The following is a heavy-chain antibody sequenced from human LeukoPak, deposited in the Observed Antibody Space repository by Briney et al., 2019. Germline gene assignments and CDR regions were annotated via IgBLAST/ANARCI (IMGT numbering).Heavy chain of an antibody. CDR1: GYTFPSYG. CDR3: AGMVEGFGGPDY. D-gene: IGHD3-10*01. CDR2: ISAYNGNT. V-gene: IGHV1-18*01. Sequence: ASVKVSCKASGYTFPSYGFSWVRQAPGQGLEWMGWISAYNGNTNYAQKLQGRVTMTTDTSTSTAYMELRSLRSEDTAVYYCAGMVEGFGGPDYWGQGTLVTVSS. J-gene: IGHJ4*02.